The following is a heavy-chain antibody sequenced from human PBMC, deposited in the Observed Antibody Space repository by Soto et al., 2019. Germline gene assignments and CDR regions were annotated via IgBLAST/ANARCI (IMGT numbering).Heavy chain of an antibody. CDR1: EFTFSFYW. Sequence: EVQLVESGGDLVQPGGSLRLSCAASEFTFSFYWMTWVRQAPGKGLEWVASIKEDGTEQYYVDSVKGRFTVSRDNAKNSLYLQMNNLRVEDTDVYYCARGRSSAYWGQGTLVTVSS. CDR3: ARGRSSAY. D-gene: IGHD3-3*01. J-gene: IGHJ4*02. V-gene: IGHV3-7*01. CDR2: IKEDGTEQ.